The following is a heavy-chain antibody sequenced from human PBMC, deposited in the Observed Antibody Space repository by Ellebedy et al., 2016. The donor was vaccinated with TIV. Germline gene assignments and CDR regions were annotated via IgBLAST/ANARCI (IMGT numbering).Heavy chain of an antibody. CDR3: ATAPPYCSSTSCYNFDY. Sequence: AASVKVSCKASGYTFTSYYMHWVRQAPGKGLEWMGGFDPEDGETIYAQKFQGRVTMTEDKSTDTAYMELSSLRSEDTAVYYCATAPPYCSSTSCYNFDYWGQGTLVTVSS. CDR2: FDPEDGET. D-gene: IGHD2-2*02. V-gene: IGHV1-24*01. J-gene: IGHJ4*02. CDR1: GYTFTSYY.